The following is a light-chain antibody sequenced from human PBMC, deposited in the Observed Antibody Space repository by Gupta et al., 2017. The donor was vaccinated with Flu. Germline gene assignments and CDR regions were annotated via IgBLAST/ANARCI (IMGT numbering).Light chain of an antibody. V-gene: IGKV3-20*01. CDR3: QQYASSSWT. J-gene: IGKJ1*01. CDR1: QSVRSDY. Sequence: IVLTQSPGTLSLSPGERATLSCRASQSVRSDYLAWYQQKPGQAPRLLMYGAYYRATGIPDRFSGSGSGTDFTLTISRLEPEDSAVYYCQQYASSSWTFGQGTKVEFK. CDR2: GAY.